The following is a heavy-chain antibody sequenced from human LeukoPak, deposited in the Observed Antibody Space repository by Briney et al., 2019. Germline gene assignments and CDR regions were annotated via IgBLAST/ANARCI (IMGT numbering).Heavy chain of an antibody. D-gene: IGHD3-10*01. J-gene: IGHJ4*02. CDR1: GFTFSSYG. V-gene: IGHV3-30*18. Sequence: GGSLRLSCAASGFTFSSYGMHWVRQAPGKGLEWVAVISYDGSNKYYADSVKGRFTISRDNSKNTLYLQMNSLRAEDTAVYYCAKDSGELLARIGQDFDYWGQGTLVTVSS. CDR2: ISYDGSNK. CDR3: AKDSGELLARIGQDFDY.